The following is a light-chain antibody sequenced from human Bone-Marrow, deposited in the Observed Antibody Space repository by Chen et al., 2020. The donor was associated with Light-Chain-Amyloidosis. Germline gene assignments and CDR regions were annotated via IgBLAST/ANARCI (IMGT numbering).Light chain of an antibody. J-gene: IGKJ1*01. V-gene: IGKV3-15*01. CDR3: QQYNNWPPKT. CDR2: GAS. Sequence: EIVMTQSPATLSAAPGERATLSCRASQSGSSNLAWYQQKPGQAPRLLIYGASTRATGIPARFSGSGSGTEFTLTISSLQSEDFAVYYCQQYNNWPPKTFGQGTKVEIK. CDR1: QSGSSN.